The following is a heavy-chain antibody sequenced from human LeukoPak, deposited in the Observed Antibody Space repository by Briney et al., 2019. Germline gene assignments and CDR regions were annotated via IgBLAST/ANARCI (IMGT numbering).Heavy chain of an antibody. Sequence: ASVKVSCKASGYTFTSYDINWVRQATGQGLEWMGWMNPNSGNTGYAQKFQGRVTMTRNTSISTAYMELSSLRSEDTAVYYCARGAVVIRYYYHGMDVWGQGTTVTVSS. D-gene: IGHD4-23*01. J-gene: IGHJ6*02. CDR2: MNPNSGNT. CDR1: GYTFTSYD. CDR3: ARGAVVIRYYYHGMDV. V-gene: IGHV1-8*01.